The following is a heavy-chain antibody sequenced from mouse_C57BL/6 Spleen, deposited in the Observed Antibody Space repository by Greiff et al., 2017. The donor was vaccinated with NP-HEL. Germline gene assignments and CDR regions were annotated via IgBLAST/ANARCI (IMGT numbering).Heavy chain of an antibody. CDR1: GFTFSDAW. Sequence: EVKLVESGGGLVQPGGSMKLSCAASGFTFSDAWMDWVRQSPEKGLEWVAEIRNKANNHATYYAESVKGRFTISRDDSKSSVYLQMNSLRAEDTGIYYCTPYYGSSYDFAYWGQGTLVTVSA. CDR3: TPYYGSSYDFAY. CDR2: IRNKANNHAT. J-gene: IGHJ3*01. D-gene: IGHD1-1*01. V-gene: IGHV6-6*01.